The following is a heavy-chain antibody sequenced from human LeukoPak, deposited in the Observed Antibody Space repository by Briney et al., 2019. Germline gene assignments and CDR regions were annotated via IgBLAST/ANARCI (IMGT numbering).Heavy chain of an antibody. CDR3: ARDGGSAVTTTFDP. J-gene: IGHJ5*02. D-gene: IGHD4-17*01. CDR1: GYTFTSYG. CDR2: ISAYNGNT. Sequence: ASVKVSCKASGYTFTSYGISWVRQAPGQGLEWMGWISAYNGNTNYAQKLQGRATMTTDTSTSTAYMELRSLRSDDTAVYYCARDGGSAVTTTFDPWGQGTLVTVSS. V-gene: IGHV1-18*01.